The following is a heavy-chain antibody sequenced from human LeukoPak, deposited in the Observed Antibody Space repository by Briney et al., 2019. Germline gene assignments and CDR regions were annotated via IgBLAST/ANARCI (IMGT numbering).Heavy chain of an antibody. Sequence: QPGTSLRLSRASSEFTFSSYGMHGLRQAPSKGVEWVAVIWCDGSNKYYADSVKGRFPISRDHSKSTLHLQMNSLRAEDTALYYCARGHSYGAPFLVGDYWGQGTLVTVSS. CDR1: EFTFSSYG. CDR3: ARGHSYGAPFLVGDY. D-gene: IGHD5-18*01. J-gene: IGHJ4*02. V-gene: IGHV3-33*01. CDR2: IWCDGSNK.